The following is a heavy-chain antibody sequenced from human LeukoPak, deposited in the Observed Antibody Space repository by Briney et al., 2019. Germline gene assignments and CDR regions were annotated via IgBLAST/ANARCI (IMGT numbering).Heavy chain of an antibody. Sequence: SETLSLTSTVSGGSISSYYWSWIRQPPGKGLEWIGYIYYSGSTNYNPSLKSRVTISVDTSKNQFSLKLSSVTAADTAVYYCARGSHDSSGYYYEGANYYYYMDVWGKGTTATVSS. CDR3: ARGSHDSSGYYYEGANYYYYMDV. CDR1: GGSISSYY. J-gene: IGHJ6*03. V-gene: IGHV4-59*01. CDR2: IYYSGST. D-gene: IGHD3-22*01.